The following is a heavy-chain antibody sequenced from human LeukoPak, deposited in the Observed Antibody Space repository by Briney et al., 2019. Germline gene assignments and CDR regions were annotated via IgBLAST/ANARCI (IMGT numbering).Heavy chain of an antibody. D-gene: IGHD3-22*01. CDR1: GYTFTSYG. Sequence: ASVKVSCKASGYTFTSYGISWVRQAPGQGLEWMGWISAYNGNTTYAQKLQGRVTMTTDTSTSTAYMELRSLRSDDTAVYYCARGYSADYYDSSGYYGYWGQGTLVTVSS. V-gene: IGHV1-18*01. CDR3: ARGYSADYYDSSGYYGY. CDR2: ISAYNGNT. J-gene: IGHJ4*02.